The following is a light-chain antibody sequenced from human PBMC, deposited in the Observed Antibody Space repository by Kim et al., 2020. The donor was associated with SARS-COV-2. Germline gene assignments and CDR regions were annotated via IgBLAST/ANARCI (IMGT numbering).Light chain of an antibody. Sequence: ELTQPPSASGTPGQRVTISCSGSNSNIGTNAVHWFQQLPGTAPKLLIYSNNQRSSGVPDRFSGSKSGTSASLAIGGLQSEDEADYYCSAWDDSLNGPEFGGGTQLTV. J-gene: IGLJ2*01. CDR1: NSNIGTNA. V-gene: IGLV1-44*01. CDR2: SNN. CDR3: SAWDDSLNGPE.